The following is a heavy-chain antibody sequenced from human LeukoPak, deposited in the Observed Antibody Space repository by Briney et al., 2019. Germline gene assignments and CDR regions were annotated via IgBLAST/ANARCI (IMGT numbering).Heavy chain of an antibody. CDR2: ISSSSSYI. V-gene: IGHV3-21*01. Sequence: PGGSLRLSCAASGFTFSSYSMTWVRQAPGKGLEWVSSISSSSSYIYYADSVKGRFTISRDNAKNSLYLQMNSLRAEDTAVYYCARVSVAGLDYWGQGTLVTVSS. CDR1: GFTFSSYS. CDR3: ARVSVAGLDY. J-gene: IGHJ4*02. D-gene: IGHD6-19*01.